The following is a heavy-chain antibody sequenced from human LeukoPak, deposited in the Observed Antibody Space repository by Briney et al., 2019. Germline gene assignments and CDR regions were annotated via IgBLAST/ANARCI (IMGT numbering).Heavy chain of an antibody. D-gene: IGHD6-19*01. CDR3: AREGEQWLVGSGFDY. V-gene: IGHV1-2*02. CDR1: GYTFTGYY. Sequence: ASVKVSCKASGYTFTGYYMHWVRQAPGKGLEWMGWINPNSGGTNYAQKLQGRVTMTRDTSISTAYMELSRLRSDDTAVYYCAREGEQWLVGSGFDYWGQGTLVAVSS. CDR2: INPNSGGT. J-gene: IGHJ4*02.